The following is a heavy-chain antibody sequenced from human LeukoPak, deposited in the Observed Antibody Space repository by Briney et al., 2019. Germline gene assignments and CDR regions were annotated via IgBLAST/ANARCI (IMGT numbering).Heavy chain of an antibody. CDR1: GFTFSSYA. J-gene: IGHJ4*02. CDR3: ARILRTDFDY. V-gene: IGHV3-23*01. CDR2: ISGSGGST. Sequence: GGSLRLSCAASGFTFSSYAMSWVRQAPGEGLEWVSAISGSGGSTYSAVSVKGRFTISRDNSKNTLYLQMNSLRAEDTAVYYCARILRTDFDYWGQGTLVTVSS.